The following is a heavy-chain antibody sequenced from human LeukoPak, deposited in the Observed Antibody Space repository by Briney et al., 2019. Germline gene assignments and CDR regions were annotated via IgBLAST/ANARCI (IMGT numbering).Heavy chain of an antibody. J-gene: IGHJ6*02. CDR1: GGSISSYY. CDR2: IYYSGST. V-gene: IGHV4-59*01. CDR3: ARDRDYYDSSLDV. D-gene: IGHD3-22*01. Sequence: SETLSLTCTVSGGSISSYYWSWIRQPPGKGLEWIGYIYYSGSTNYNPSLKSRVTISVDTSKNQFSLKLSSVTAADTAVYYCARDRDYYDSSLDVWGQGTTVTVSS.